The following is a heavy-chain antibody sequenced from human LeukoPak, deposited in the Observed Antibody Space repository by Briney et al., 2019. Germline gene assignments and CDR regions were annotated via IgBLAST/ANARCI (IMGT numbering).Heavy chain of an antibody. Sequence: ASVKVSCKASGYTFTGYYMHWVRQAPGQGLEWMGWINPNSGGTNYAQKFQGRVTMTRDTSISTAYMELSRLRSDDTAVYYCARDPHLYSSNNWFDPWGQGTLVTVSS. CDR3: ARDPHLYSSNNWFDP. V-gene: IGHV1-2*02. D-gene: IGHD6-13*01. CDR2: INPNSGGT. CDR1: GYTFTGYY. J-gene: IGHJ5*02.